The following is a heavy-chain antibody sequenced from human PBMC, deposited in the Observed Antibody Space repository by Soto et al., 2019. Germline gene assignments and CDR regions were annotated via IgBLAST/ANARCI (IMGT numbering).Heavy chain of an antibody. CDR2: SYSGGGT. J-gene: IGHJ6*02. Sequence: EVQLVETGGGLIQPGGSLRLSCAASGFTVSSSYMSWVRQAPGKGLEWVSLSYSGGGTYYADSVKGRVTISRDISKNTLYLQMNSLRAEDTAGYYCARDYRVYYDGSGSAYYYYYGMDVWGQGTTVTVSS. D-gene: IGHD3-22*01. CDR3: ARDYRVYYDGSGSAYYYYYGMDV. V-gene: IGHV3-53*02. CDR1: GFTVSSSY.